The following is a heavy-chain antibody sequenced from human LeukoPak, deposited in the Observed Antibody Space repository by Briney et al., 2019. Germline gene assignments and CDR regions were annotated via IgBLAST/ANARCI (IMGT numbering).Heavy chain of an antibody. D-gene: IGHD3-22*01. Sequence: NPSETLSLTCTVSGGSISSGSYSWSWIRQPAGKGLEWIGRIYTSGSTNYNPSLKSRVTISVDTSKNQFSLKLSSVTAADTAVYYCARWYYDGSGYNDYWGQGTLVTVSS. CDR2: IYTSGST. V-gene: IGHV4-61*02. CDR3: ARWYYDGSGYNDY. CDR1: GGSISSGSYS. J-gene: IGHJ4*02.